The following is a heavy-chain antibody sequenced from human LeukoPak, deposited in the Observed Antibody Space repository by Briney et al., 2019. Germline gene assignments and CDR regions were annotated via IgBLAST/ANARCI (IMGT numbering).Heavy chain of an antibody. CDR3: ARELAAAAGGNWFDP. CDR2: IIPIFGTA. V-gene: IGHV1-69*06. D-gene: IGHD6-13*01. CDR1: GGTFSSYA. J-gene: IGHJ5*02. Sequence: SVKVSCKASGGTFSSYAISWVRQAPGQGLEWMGGIIPIFGTANYAQKFQGRVTITADKSTSTAYMELSSLRSDDTAVYYCARELAAAAGGNWFDPWGQGTLVTVSS.